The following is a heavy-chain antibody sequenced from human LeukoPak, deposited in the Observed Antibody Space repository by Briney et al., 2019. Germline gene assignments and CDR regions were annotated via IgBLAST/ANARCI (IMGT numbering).Heavy chain of an antibody. CDR1: GGSISSGSYY. D-gene: IGHD3-16*02. J-gene: IGHJ4*02. CDR3: ARENGMITFGGVIATFDY. V-gene: IGHV4-61*02. Sequence: IPSETLSLTCTVSGGSISSGSYYRSWIRQPAGKGLEWIGRIYTSGSTNYNPSLKSRVTISVDTSKNQFSLKLSSVTAADTAVYYCARENGMITFGGVIATFDYWGQGTLVTVSS. CDR2: IYTSGST.